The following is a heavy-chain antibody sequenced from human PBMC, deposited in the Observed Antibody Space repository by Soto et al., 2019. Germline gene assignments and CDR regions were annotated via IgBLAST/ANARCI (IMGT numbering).Heavy chain of an antibody. V-gene: IGHV1-69*12. CDR3: AREDCSGGSCYSYWFDP. CDR1: GGTFSSYA. D-gene: IGHD2-15*01. CDR2: IIPIFGTA. Sequence: QVQLVQSGAEVKKPGSSVKVSCKASGGTFSSYAISWVRQAPGQGLEWMGGIIPIFGTANYAQKFQGRVTITADESTSTAYMELSSLRSEDTAVYYCAREDCSGGSCYSYWFDPWGQGTLVTVSS. J-gene: IGHJ5*02.